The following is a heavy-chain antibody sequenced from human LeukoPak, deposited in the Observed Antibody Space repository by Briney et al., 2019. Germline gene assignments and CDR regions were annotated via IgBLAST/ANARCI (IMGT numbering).Heavy chain of an antibody. D-gene: IGHD3-22*01. Sequence: ASVKVSCKASGYTFTGYYMHWVRQAPGQGLEWMGWINPNSGGTNYAQKFQGRVTMTRDTSISSAYMELSRLRSDDTAVYYCARERYYDSSGEKYYFDYWGQGTLVTVSS. CDR1: GYTFTGYY. CDR3: ARERYYDSSGEKYYFDY. V-gene: IGHV1-2*02. CDR2: INPNSGGT. J-gene: IGHJ4*02.